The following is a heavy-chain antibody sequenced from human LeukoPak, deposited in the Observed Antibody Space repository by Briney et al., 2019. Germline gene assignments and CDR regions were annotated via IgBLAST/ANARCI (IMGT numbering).Heavy chain of an antibody. V-gene: IGHV3-23*01. D-gene: IGHD3-3*01. CDR1: GFTFSSYA. CDR3: AKNYDFWSGYYNWFDP. Sequence: PGGSLRLSCAASGFTFSSYAMSWVRQAPGKGLEWVSAISGNGGSTYYADSVKGRFTISRDNSKNTLYLQMNSLRAEDTAVYYCAKNYDFWSGYYNWFDPWGQGALVTVSS. J-gene: IGHJ5*02. CDR2: ISGNGGST.